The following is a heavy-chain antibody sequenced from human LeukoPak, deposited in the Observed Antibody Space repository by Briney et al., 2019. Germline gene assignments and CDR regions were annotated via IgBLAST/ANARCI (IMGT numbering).Heavy chain of an antibody. D-gene: IGHD3-22*01. CDR1: GGSISSYY. J-gene: IGHJ3*02. CDR3: AMGVEYYDSSGYPHSGAFDI. Sequence: PSESLSLTCTVSGGSISSYYWSWIRQPPGKGLEWIGYMYYSGSTNYNPSLKSRVTISVDTSKNQFSLKLSSVTAADTAVYYCAMGVEYYDSSGYPHSGAFDIWGQGTMVTVSS. V-gene: IGHV4-59*01. CDR2: MYYSGST.